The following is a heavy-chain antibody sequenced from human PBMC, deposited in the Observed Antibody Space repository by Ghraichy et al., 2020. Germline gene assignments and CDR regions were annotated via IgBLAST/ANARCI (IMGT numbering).Heavy chain of an antibody. CDR2: IIPIFGTA. Sequence: SVKVSCKASGGTFSSYAISWVRQAPGQGLEWMGGIIPIFGTANYAQKFQGRVTITADESTSTAYMELSSLRSEDTAVYYCARAGRPVNYFDYWGQGTLVTVSS. CDR1: GGTFSSYA. D-gene: IGHD2-15*01. V-gene: IGHV1-69*13. J-gene: IGHJ4*02. CDR3: ARAGRPVNYFDY.